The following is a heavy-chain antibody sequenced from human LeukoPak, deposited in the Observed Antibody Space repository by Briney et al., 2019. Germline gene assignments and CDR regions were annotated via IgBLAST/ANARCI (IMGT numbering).Heavy chain of an antibody. CDR2: ISSISSYI. D-gene: IGHD2-2*01. CDR1: GFTFSSYS. CDR3: ASTQGYCSSTSCYLDY. Sequence: GGSLRLSCAASGFTFSSYSMSSVRQAPGKGLELVSSISSISSYIYYAASVKSRFTISRDNAKNSLYLQMNSLRAEDTAVYYCASTQGYCSSTSCYLDYWGQGTLVTVSS. J-gene: IGHJ4*02. V-gene: IGHV3-21*01.